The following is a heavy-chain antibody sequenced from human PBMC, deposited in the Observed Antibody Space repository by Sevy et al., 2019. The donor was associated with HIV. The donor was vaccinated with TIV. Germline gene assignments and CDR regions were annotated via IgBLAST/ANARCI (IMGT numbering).Heavy chain of an antibody. CDR2: ISGSGGST. CDR1: GFTFSSYA. Sequence: GGSLRLSCAASGFTFSSYAMSWVRQAPGKGLEWVSAISGSGGSTYYADSVKGRFTISRDNAKNSLYLQMNSLRAEDTAVYYCARDSSIAARHYYYGMDVWGQGTTVTVSS. D-gene: IGHD6-6*01. J-gene: IGHJ6*02. CDR3: ARDSSIAARHYYYGMDV. V-gene: IGHV3-23*01.